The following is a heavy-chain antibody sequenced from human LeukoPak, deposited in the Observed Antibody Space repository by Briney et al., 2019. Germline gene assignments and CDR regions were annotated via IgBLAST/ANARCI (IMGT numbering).Heavy chain of an antibody. D-gene: IGHD2-2*01. J-gene: IGHJ4*02. V-gene: IGHV3-53*01. CDR3: ARSRPDFDY. Sequence: GGSLRLSCAASGFTFSNNYINWVRQAPGKGLEWVSVIFSGGNTYYADSVKGRFTISRDNSKNTLYLQMNSLRAEDTAVYYCARSRPDFDYWGQGTLVTVSS. CDR1: GFTFSNNY. CDR2: IFSGGNT.